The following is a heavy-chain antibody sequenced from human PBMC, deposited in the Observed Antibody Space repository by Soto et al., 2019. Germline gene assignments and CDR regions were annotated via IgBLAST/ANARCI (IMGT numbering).Heavy chain of an antibody. CDR1: GFTFTNYA. V-gene: IGHV3-30*03. CDR3: ARDGGIQMWSPYYFDY. CDR2: VSYDGSKT. Sequence: QVQLVESGGGVVQPGMSLRLSCTASGFTFTNYAMHWVRQSPDRRLEWVAIVSYDGSKTYYADFVKGRFTISRDNSKNTLYLQMNTLNAEDTAVYFCARDGGIQMWSPYYFDYWGQGTLVTVSS. D-gene: IGHD2-21*01. J-gene: IGHJ4*02.